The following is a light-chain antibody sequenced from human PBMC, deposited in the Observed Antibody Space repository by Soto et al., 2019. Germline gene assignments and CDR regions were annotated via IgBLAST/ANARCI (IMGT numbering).Light chain of an antibody. CDR3: QRYNSVPS. J-gene: IGKJ4*01. V-gene: IGKV1-27*01. Sequence: DIQMTHSPSSLSASVGDRVTISCRASQGIRNYVAWYQQRPGKVPKLLIYAASTLQSGVPSRFSGSGSGTDFTLTISSLKPEDVATYYCQRYNSVPSFGGGTKVESK. CDR2: AAS. CDR1: QGIRNY.